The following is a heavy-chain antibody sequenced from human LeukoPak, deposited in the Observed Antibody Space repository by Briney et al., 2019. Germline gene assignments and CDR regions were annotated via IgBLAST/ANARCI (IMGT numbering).Heavy chain of an antibody. CDR3: ARRVERGSGYDY. J-gene: IGHJ4*02. Sequence: GESLKISCKGSGYIFTNYWIAWVRQMPGKGLEWMGTIYPGDSDIRYSPSFQGQITISDEKSISTAHLQWSSLKASDTAMYYCARRVERGSGYDYWGQGTLVTVSS. V-gene: IGHV5-51*01. D-gene: IGHD6-19*01. CDR2: IYPGDSDI. CDR1: GYIFTNYW.